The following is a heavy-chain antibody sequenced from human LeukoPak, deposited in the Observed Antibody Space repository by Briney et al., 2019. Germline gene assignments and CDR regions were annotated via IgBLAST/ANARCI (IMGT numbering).Heavy chain of an antibody. J-gene: IGHJ4*02. CDR2: INPNGGST. D-gene: IGHD2-15*01. V-gene: IGHV1-46*01. Sequence: ASVKVSCKASGYTFSDYYMHWVRQAPGQGREWMGIINPNGGSTTYAQKFQGRVTMTRDTSTRTLYRELSSRRSEDTAVYYCSRGGHTDLSFLDSWGQGTLVTVSS. CDR3: SRGGHTDLSFLDS. CDR1: GYTFSDYY.